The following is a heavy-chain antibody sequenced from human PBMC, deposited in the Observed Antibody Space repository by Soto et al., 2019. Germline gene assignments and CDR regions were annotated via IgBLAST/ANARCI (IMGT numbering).Heavy chain of an antibody. V-gene: IGHV1-69*13. CDR2: IIPIFGTA. CDR3: AREGQLVRWFDP. Sequence: SVKVSCKASGGTFGSYAISWVRQAPGQGLEWMGGIIPIFGTANYAQKFQGRVTITADESTSTAYMELSSLRSEDTAVYYCAREGQLVRWFDPWGKGTLVTVPS. D-gene: IGHD6-13*01. J-gene: IGHJ5*02. CDR1: GGTFGSYA.